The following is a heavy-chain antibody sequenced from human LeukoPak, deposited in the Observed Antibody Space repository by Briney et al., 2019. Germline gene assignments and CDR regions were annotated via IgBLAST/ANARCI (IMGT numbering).Heavy chain of an antibody. D-gene: IGHD3-10*01. Sequence: SVKVSCKXSGGTFSSYAISWVRQTPGQGLEWMGGIIPIFGTANYAQKFQGRVTITTDESTSTAYMELSSLRSEDTAVYYCARGGSSPYWGQGTLVTVSS. CDR2: IIPIFGTA. J-gene: IGHJ4*02. V-gene: IGHV1-69*05. CDR3: ARGGSSPY. CDR1: GGTFSSYA.